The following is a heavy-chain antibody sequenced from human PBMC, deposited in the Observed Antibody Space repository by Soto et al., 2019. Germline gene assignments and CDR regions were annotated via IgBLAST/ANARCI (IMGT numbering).Heavy chain of an antibody. D-gene: IGHD6-19*01. CDR1: GFTVSSNY. CDR3: ARALLLRSSGWYNFDY. J-gene: IGHJ4*02. CDR2: IYSGGST. V-gene: IGHV3-66*01. Sequence: PGGSLRLSCAASGFTVSSNYMSWVRQAPGKGLEWVSVIYSGGSTYYADSVKGRFTISRDNSKNTLYLQMNSLRAEDTAVYYCARALLLRSSGWYNFDYWGQGTLVTVSS.